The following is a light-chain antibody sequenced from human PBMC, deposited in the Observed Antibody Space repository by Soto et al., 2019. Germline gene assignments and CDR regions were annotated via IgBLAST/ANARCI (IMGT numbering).Light chain of an antibody. CDR2: DFT. Sequence: QSVLTQPASVSGSPGQSITISCTATSSDIVDFNFVSWYQQRPGKAPKLVIYDFTYRPSGVSLRFSGSKSGNTASLTISGLRAEDEADYFCSSYRSGNTPYVFGLGTKLTVL. CDR3: SSYRSGNTPYV. CDR1: SSDIVDFNF. V-gene: IGLV2-14*01. J-gene: IGLJ1*01.